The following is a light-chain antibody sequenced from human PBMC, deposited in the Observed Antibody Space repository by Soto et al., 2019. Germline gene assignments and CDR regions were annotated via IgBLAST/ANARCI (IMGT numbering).Light chain of an antibody. J-gene: IGKJ2*01. V-gene: IGKV4-1*01. Sequence: DIVMTQSPDSLAVSLGERATINCKSSQSVFYSSNNKNYLAWYQQKAGQPPKLLFYWASTRESGVPDRFSGSGSVADFTLTITTLQAEDMAVYYCQQYYAIPPTVGQGTKLEIK. CDR3: QQYYAIPPT. CDR1: QSVFYSSNNKNY. CDR2: WAS.